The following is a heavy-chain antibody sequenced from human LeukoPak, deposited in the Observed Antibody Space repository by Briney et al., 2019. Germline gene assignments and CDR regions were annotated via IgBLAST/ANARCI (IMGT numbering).Heavy chain of an antibody. CDR1: GGSISSGNYY. CDR2: IYTSGST. Sequence: PSETLSLTCTVSGGSISSGNYYWSWIRQPAGKGLEWIGRIYTSGSTNYNPSLKSRVTISVDTSKNQFSLKLSSATATDTAVYYCARGPYGDQVWFDPWGQGTLVTVSS. V-gene: IGHV4-61*02. CDR3: ARGPYGDQVWFDP. D-gene: IGHD4-17*01. J-gene: IGHJ5*02.